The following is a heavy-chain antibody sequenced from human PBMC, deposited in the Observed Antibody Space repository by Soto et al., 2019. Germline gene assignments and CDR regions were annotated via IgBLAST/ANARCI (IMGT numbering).Heavy chain of an antibody. D-gene: IGHD2-2*01. J-gene: IGHJ6*03. Sequence: GGSLRLSCAASGFTFSSYGMHWVRQAPGKGLEWVAVIWYDGSNKYYADSVKGRFTISRDNSKNTLYLQMNSLRAEDTAVYYCARRYQLPPEPPGRKRNYYYYMDVWGKGTTVTVSS. CDR3: ARRYQLPPEPPGRKRNYYYYMDV. V-gene: IGHV3-33*01. CDR1: GFTFSSYG. CDR2: IWYDGSNK.